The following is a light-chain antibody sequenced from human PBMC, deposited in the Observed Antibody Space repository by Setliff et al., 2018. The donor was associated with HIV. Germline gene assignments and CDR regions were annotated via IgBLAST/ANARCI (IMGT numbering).Light chain of an antibody. J-gene: IGLJ2*01. Sequence: SYELTQPRSVSVSPGQTASITCSGDKLGERYACWYQQKTGQSPVLVMYQDDKRPSGIPERFSGSNSGNTATLTITGTQPMDEADYCCQVWYVNTVVFGGGTKVTVL. CDR1: KLGERY. CDR3: QVWYVNTVV. CDR2: QDD. V-gene: IGLV3-1*01.